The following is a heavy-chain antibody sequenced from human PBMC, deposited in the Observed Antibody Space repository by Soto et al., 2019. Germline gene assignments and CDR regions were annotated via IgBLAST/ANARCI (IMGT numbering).Heavy chain of an antibody. D-gene: IGHD2-15*01. J-gene: IGHJ4*02. Sequence: QVQLVESGGGLVKPGGSLRLSCAASGFTFSDYYMSWIRQAPGKGLEWVSYISSSSSYTNYADSVKGRFTISRDNAKNSRYLQMTSLRAEDTAVYYCARIILGYCSGGSCNGPLDYWGQGTLVTVSS. CDR2: ISSSSSYT. CDR1: GFTFSDYY. CDR3: ARIILGYCSGGSCNGPLDY. V-gene: IGHV3-11*06.